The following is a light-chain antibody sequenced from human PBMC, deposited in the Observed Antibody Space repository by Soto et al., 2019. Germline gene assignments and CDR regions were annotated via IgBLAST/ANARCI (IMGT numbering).Light chain of an antibody. Sequence: EIVLAQSPATLSLSPGERAILSCRASQSVGTYLAWYQQKPGQAPRLLIYDASNRATGIPARFGGSGSGTPFSLTINSLEPEDFAVYYCKQHSIGPGTFSPRTKVDIK. CDR3: KQHSIGPGT. CDR2: DAS. J-gene: IGKJ3*01. V-gene: IGKV3-11*01. CDR1: QSVGTY.